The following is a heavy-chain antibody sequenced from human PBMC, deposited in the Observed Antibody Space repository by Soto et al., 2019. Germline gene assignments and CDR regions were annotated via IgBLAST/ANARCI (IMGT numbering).Heavy chain of an antibody. J-gene: IGHJ5*02. CDR2: IIPIFGTA. Sequence: SVKVSCKASGGTFSSYAVSWVRQAPGQGLEWMGGIIPIFGTANYAQKFQGRVTITADESTSTAYMELSSLRSEDTAVYYCARDGGYCSSTSCHTGGWFDPWGQGTLVTVSS. D-gene: IGHD2-2*02. CDR1: GGTFSSYA. CDR3: ARDGGYCSSTSCHTGGWFDP. V-gene: IGHV1-69*13.